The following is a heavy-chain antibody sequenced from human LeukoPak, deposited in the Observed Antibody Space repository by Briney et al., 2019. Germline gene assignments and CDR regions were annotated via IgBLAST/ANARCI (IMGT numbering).Heavy chain of an antibody. J-gene: IGHJ4*02. CDR3: ARQSGIAAAIDY. CDR2: IYYSGST. D-gene: IGHD6-13*01. CDR1: GGSISSSSYY. V-gene: IGHV4-39*01. Sequence: SETLSLTCTVSGGSISSSSYYWGWIRHHPGKGLEWIGSIYYSGSTYYNPSLKSRVTISVDTSKNQFSLKLSSVTAADTAVYYCARQSGIAAAIDYWGQGTLVTVSS.